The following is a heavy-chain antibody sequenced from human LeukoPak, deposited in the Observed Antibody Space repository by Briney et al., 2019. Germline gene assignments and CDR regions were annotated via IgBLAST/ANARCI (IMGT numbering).Heavy chain of an antibody. CDR1: GYTFTSYG. J-gene: IGHJ6*03. V-gene: IGHV1-18*01. CDR2: IIAYNGNT. CDR3: ARDFQQRAYGSGSYSYYYMDV. D-gene: IGHD3-10*01. Sequence: GASVKVSCKASGYTFTSYGIRWVRQAPGQGRKWMGWIIAYNGNTNYAQKLQGRVTMTTDTSTSTAYMELRSLRSEDTAVYYCARDFQQRAYGSGSYSYYYMDVWGKGTTVTISS.